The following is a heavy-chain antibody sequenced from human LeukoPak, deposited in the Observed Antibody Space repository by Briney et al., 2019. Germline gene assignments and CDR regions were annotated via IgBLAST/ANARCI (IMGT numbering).Heavy chain of an antibody. Sequence: GGSLRHSCAASGFTFSSYSMYWVRQAPGKGLEWVSSISSSSSYIYYADSVKGRFTISRDNAKDSLYLQMNSLRAEDTAVYYCARVSSSWYGIDYWGQGTLVTVSS. J-gene: IGHJ4*02. CDR1: GFTFSSYS. CDR2: ISSSSSYI. D-gene: IGHD6-13*01. V-gene: IGHV3-21*01. CDR3: ARVSSSWYGIDY.